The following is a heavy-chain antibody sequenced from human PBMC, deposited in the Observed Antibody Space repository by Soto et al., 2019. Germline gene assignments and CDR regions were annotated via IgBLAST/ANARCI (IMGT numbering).Heavy chain of an antibody. Sequence: QVQLVQSGAEVKKPGASVKVSCKASGYTFTSYGISWVRQAPGQGLEWMGWINGYNGNTNHAQKLQGRVTMSTDTSTSTAYMELRSLRSDDSAVYYGARMGDVPYYCYGMDVWGQGTTVTVSS. CDR1: GYTFTSYG. V-gene: IGHV1-18*01. J-gene: IGHJ6*02. CDR2: INGYNGNT. D-gene: IGHD3-16*01. CDR3: ARMGDVPYYCYGMDV.